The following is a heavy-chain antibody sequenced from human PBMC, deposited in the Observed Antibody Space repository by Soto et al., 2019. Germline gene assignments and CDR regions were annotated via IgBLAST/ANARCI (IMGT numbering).Heavy chain of an antibody. CDR3: ARHSITFGGVIEHVDY. V-gene: IGHV5-10-1*01. D-gene: IGHD3-16*02. J-gene: IGHJ4*02. CDR2: IDPSDSYT. Sequence: PGESLQISCKGSGYSVTSYWISWVRQMTGKGLEWMGRIDPSDSYTNYSPPFQGHVTISADKSISTAYLQWSSLKASDTAMYYCARHSITFGGVIEHVDYWGQGTLVTVSS. CDR1: GYSVTSYW.